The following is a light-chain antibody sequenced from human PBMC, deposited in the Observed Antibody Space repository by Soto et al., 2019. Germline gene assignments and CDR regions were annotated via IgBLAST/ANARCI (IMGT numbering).Light chain of an antibody. CDR1: SSDVGAYNS. CDR2: EVS. Sequence: QSVLTQRPSASGSPGQSVTIPCSGTSSDVGAYNSVSWYQQHPGKAPKLMIYEVSNRPSGVSDRFSGSRSGNTASLTISGLQAEDESDYYCISYTSSSTWVFGGGTKLTVL. CDR3: ISYTSSSTWV. V-gene: IGLV2-14*01. J-gene: IGLJ3*02.